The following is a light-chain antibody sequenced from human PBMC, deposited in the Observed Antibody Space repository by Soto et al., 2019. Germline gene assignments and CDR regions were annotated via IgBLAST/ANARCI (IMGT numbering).Light chain of an antibody. J-gene: IGLJ1*01. CDR3: SSYTTRSTLV. Sequence: QSALTQPASVSGSPGQSITISCSGTSSDIGTYNHVSWYQQHPGKVPQPITSEASNRPSGLSNRFSGSKSGNTPALTIAGLQAEDEADHYCSSYTTRSTLVVGSGTKVTVL. V-gene: IGLV2-14*01. CDR1: SSDIGTYNH. CDR2: EAS.